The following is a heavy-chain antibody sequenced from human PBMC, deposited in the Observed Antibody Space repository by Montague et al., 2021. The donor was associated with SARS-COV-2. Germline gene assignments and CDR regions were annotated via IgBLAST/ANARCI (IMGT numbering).Heavy chain of an antibody. V-gene: IGHV4-34*01. Sequence: SEILSLTCAVHGTSFSGYYWNWIRQPPGKGLEWIGEINHGGSTKYSPSLKSRLTISADTSKNQFSLKLTSVAAADTAVYYCARLRDGVVPSPILGVGPYYSYYYMDVWGRGTTVTVSS. CDR3: ARLRDGVVPSPILGVGPYYSYYYMDV. CDR1: GTSFSGYY. J-gene: IGHJ6*03. D-gene: IGHD3-10*01. CDR2: INHGGST.